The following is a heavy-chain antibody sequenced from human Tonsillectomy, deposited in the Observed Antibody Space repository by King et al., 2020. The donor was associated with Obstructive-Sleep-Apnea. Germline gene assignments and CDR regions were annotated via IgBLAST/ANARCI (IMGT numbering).Heavy chain of an antibody. CDR2: IKQDGSEK. Sequence: VQLVESGGDLVQPGGSLRLSCAASGFTFSNYWMSWVRQAPGKGLEWVANIKQDGSEKYYVDSVKGRFTISRDNTKNSLYLQMNSLRAEDTAVYYCARGSGLYGGNNGGLDYWGQGTLVTVSS. J-gene: IGHJ4*02. D-gene: IGHD4-23*01. CDR1: GFTFSNYW. CDR3: ARGSGLYGGNNGGLDY. V-gene: IGHV3-7*03.